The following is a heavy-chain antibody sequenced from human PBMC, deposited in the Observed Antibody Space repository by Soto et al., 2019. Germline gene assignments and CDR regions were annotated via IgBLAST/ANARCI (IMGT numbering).Heavy chain of an antibody. CDR1: GGSISSSSYY. J-gene: IGHJ3*02. CDR2: IYYSGST. CDR3: ARGLSPHDAFDI. Sequence: SETLSLTCTVSGGSISSSSYYWGWIRQPPGKGLEWIGSIYYSGSTYYNPSLKSRVTISVDTSKNQFSLKLSSVTAADTAVYYCARGLSPHDAFDIWGQGTMVTVSS. V-gene: IGHV4-39*01. D-gene: IGHD3-16*01.